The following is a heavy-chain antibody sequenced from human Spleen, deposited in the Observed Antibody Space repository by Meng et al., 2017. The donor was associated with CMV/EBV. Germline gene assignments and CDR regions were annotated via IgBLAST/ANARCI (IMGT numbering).Heavy chain of an antibody. J-gene: IGHJ3*02. CDR1: GFTFSSYE. Sequence: LSLTCAASGFTFSSYEMNWVRQAPGKGLEWVSYISSSGSTIYYADSVKGRFTISRDNAKNSLYLQMNSLRAEDTAVYYCASEPLDAFDIWGQGTMVTVSS. V-gene: IGHV3-48*03. CDR3: ASEPLDAFDI. CDR2: ISSSGSTI.